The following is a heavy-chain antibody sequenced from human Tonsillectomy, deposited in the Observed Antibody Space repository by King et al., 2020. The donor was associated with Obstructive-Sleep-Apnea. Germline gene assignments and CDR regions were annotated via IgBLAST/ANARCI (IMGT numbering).Heavy chain of an antibody. V-gene: IGHV3-23*04. CDR1: GFTFSSYA. Sequence: VQLVESGGGLVQPGGSLRLSCAASGFTFSSYAMSWVRQAPGKGLEWVSSISGSVGSTYYSDALKGQFTISRDNSKNTLYLQMTSLRAEDTAVYYCARLGPYSGSPKSYEYFQHWGQGTLVTVSS. CDR3: ARLGPYSGSPKSYEYFQH. J-gene: IGHJ1*01. CDR2: ISGSVGST. D-gene: IGHD1-26*01.